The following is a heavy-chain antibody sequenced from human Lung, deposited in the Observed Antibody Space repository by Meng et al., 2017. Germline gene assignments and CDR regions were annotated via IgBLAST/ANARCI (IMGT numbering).Heavy chain of an antibody. V-gene: IGHV3-15*01. Sequence: ELVESGGYLGGPSGACRFSCAASVFTFSNAWMSWVRQAPGKGVEWVGRIKSKTDGETADYAAPVKGRFTISRDDSQNTLYLQMNSLKTEDTAVYYCQWLSTHPPDQWGQGTLVTVSS. D-gene: IGHD3-22*01. CDR2: IKSKTDGETA. CDR1: VFTFSNAW. CDR3: QWLSTHPPDQ. J-gene: IGHJ4*01.